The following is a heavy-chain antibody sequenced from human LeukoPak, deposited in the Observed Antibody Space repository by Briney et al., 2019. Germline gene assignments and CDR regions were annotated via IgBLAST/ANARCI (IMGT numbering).Heavy chain of an antibody. CDR2: IYTSGST. CDR1: GGSISSYY. J-gene: IGHJ6*02. D-gene: IGHD3-10*01. V-gene: IGHV4-4*07. CDR3: ARDYYGSGRRPYYYYYYGMDV. Sequence: PSETLSLTCTVPGGSISSYYWSWIRQPAGKGLEWIGRIYTSGSTNYNPSLKSRVTMSVDTSKNQFSLKLSSVTAADTAVYYCARDYYGSGRRPYYYYYYGMDVWGQGTTVTVSS.